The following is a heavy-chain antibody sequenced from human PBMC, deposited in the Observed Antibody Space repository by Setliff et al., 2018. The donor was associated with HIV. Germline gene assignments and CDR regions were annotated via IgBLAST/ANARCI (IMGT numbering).Heavy chain of an antibody. D-gene: IGHD6-6*01. CDR3: AKDQRGSSYSWFDP. CDR1: GFTFDDYA. Sequence: GGSLRLSCAASGFTFDDYAMHWVRQRPGKGLEWVSLISWDGSSTYYRDSVKGRFTISRDNSKNTLYLQMNSLSAEDTAVYYCAKDQRGSSYSWFDPWGQGTLVTV. J-gene: IGHJ5*02. V-gene: IGHV3-43D*04. CDR2: ISWDGSST.